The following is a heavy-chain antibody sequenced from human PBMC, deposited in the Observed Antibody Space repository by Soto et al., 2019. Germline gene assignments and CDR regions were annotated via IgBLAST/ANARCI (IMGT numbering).Heavy chain of an antibody. CDR2: IYPGDSDT. CDR1: GYSFTSYW. CDR3: AKDGGYSYGPYDY. V-gene: IGHV5-51*01. J-gene: IGHJ4*02. D-gene: IGHD5-18*01. Sequence: PGESLKISCKGSGYSFTSYWIGWVRQMPGKGLEWMGIIYPGDSDTRYSPSLQGQVTISADKSISTAYLQWSSLKASDTAVYYCAKDGGYSYGPYDYWGQGILVTVSS.